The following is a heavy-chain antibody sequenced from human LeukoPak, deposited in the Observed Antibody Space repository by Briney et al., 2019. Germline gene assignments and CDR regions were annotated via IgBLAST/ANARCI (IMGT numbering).Heavy chain of an antibody. CDR2: IKQDGSAK. CDR1: GFPFSDYW. J-gene: IGHJ4*02. Sequence: GGSLRLSCAASGFPFSDYWMHWVRQAPGKGLEWVANIKQDGSAKYYVDSVKGRFTISRDNAKNSLYLQMNSLRAEDTAVYYCARRYFDSWGQGTLVTVSS. CDR3: ARRYFDS. V-gene: IGHV3-7*03.